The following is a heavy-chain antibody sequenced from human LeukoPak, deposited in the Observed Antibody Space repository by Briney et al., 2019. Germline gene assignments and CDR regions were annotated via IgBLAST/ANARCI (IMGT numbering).Heavy chain of an antibody. V-gene: IGHV4-34*01. D-gene: IGHD3-10*01. J-gene: IGHJ6*03. CDR2: INHSGSI. CDR3: ARGMGPLYYYGSGSYKGYYYYMDV. CDR1: GGSFSGYF. Sequence: PPETLSLTCAVYGGSFSGYFWSWIRQPPGKGLEWIGEINHSGSINYNPSLKSRVTISVDTSKSQFSLKLSSVTAADTAVYFCARGMGPLYYYGSGSYKGYYYYMDVWGKGTTVTVSS.